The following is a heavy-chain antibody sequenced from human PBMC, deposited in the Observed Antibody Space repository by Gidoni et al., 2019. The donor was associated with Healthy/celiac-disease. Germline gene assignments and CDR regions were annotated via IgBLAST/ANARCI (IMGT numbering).Heavy chain of an antibody. J-gene: IGHJ4*02. Sequence: EVQLVESGGGLVKPGGSLSLSCEDPGYTSSHAWMSWVRQAPGKGLEWVGRIKSKTDGGTTDYAAPVKGRFTSSRDDSKNTLYLQMNSLKTEDTAVYYCTTERTWFGELSYFIDYWGQGTLVTVSS. CDR3: TTERTWFGELSYFIDY. V-gene: IGHV3-15*01. CDR1: GYTSSHAW. CDR2: IKSKTDGGTT. D-gene: IGHD3-10*01.